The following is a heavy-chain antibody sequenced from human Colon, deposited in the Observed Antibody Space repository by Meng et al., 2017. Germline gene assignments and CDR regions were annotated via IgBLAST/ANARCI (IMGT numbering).Heavy chain of an antibody. Sequence: QLQLQDAGPCLVHPSGTLFRTCAGYGGSFSGYYWSWIRQPPGKGLEWIGEINHSGSTNYNPSLKSRVTISVDTSKNQFSLKLSSVTAADTAVYYCARGRYSGYLPWGQGTLVTVSS. CDR2: INHSGST. V-gene: IGHV4-34*02. CDR3: ARGRYSGYLP. J-gene: IGHJ5*02. D-gene: IGHD5-12*01. CDR1: GGSFSGYY.